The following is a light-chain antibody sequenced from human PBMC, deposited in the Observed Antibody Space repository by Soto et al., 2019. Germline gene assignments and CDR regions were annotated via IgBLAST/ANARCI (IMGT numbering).Light chain of an antibody. CDR3: ETWDSNTRV. CDR1: SGHSSYI. V-gene: IGLV4-60*02. CDR2: LEGSGSY. Sequence: QLVLTQSSSASASLGSSVKLTCTLSSGHSSYIIAWHHQQPGKAPRYLMKLEGSGSYNKGSGFPDRFSGSSSGADRYLTISHLPVEDDANYCCETWDSNTRVFGGGTKLTVL. J-gene: IGLJ2*01.